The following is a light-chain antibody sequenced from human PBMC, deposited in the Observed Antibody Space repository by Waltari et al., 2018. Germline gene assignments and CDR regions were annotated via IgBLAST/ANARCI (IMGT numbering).Light chain of an antibody. J-gene: IGLJ2*01. CDR1: SSDVGDFTS. V-gene: IGLV2-14*03. Sequence: QSALTQPASVSASPGASITISCTATSSDVGDFTSVHWYQQHPGKAPKFMIYDVGNRPSGVAHRFSGSKSGNTASLTISGLQAEDEAVYYCSSFTTSSTLLFGGGTKLTVL. CDR2: DVG. CDR3: SSFTTSSTLL.